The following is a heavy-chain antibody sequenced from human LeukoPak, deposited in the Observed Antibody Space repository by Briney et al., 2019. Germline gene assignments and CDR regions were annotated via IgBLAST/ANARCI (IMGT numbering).Heavy chain of an antibody. CDR2: ISAYNGNT. CDR1: GYIFTSYG. V-gene: IGHV1-18*01. Sequence: GASVKVSCKASGYIFTSYGISWVRQAPGQGLEWMGWISAYNGNTNYAQKLQGRVTMTTDTSTTTAYMELSTLRSDDTAVYYCARGGGLRYSDWPIGSYWGQGTLVTVSS. CDR3: ARGGGLRYSDWPIGSY. J-gene: IGHJ4*02. D-gene: IGHD3-9*01.